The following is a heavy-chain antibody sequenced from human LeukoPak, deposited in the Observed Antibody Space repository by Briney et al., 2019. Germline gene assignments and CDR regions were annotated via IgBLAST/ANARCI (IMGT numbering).Heavy chain of an antibody. CDR1: GFTFSSYW. D-gene: IGHD2-21*01. CDR2: VNSDGTST. CDR3: ARDLFGAYCGGTCPTPDY. V-gene: IGHV3-74*01. J-gene: IGHJ4*02. Sequence: GGSLRLSCAASGFTFSSYWMFWVRQAPGKGLVWVSRVNSDGTSTNYADSVKGRFTVSRDNAKNALYLQMNSLRVEDTAVYYCARDLFGAYCGGTCPTPDYWGQGTLVSVSS.